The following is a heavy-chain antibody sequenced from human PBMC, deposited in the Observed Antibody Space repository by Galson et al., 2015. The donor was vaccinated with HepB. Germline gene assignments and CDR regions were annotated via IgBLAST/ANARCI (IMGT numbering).Heavy chain of an antibody. D-gene: IGHD6-13*01. J-gene: IGHJ4*02. V-gene: IGHV3-21*01. CDR3: VRDSASWSLVTYFDS. CDR2: ISSGGTYI. CDR1: GFTFSSYS. Sequence: SLRLSCAASGFTFSSYSMNWVRQTPGKGLEWVSSISSGGTYISHADSVRGRFTISRDNPKKSLYLEMNSLRVDDTAVYYCVRDSASWSLVTYFDSWGQGKLVTVSS.